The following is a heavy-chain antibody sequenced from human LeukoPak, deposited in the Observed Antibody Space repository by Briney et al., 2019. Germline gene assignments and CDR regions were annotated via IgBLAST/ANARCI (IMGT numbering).Heavy chain of an antibody. J-gene: IGHJ5*02. CDR1: GGSISSSGYY. CDR3: AREGDDYGGNWPGPSALNWFDP. CDR2: FYYSGST. V-gene: IGHV4-39*07. D-gene: IGHD4-23*01. Sequence: PSETLSLTCTVSGGSISSSGYYWGWIRQSPGKGLEWIATFYYSGSTYYNPSLKSRVTISVDTSKNQFSLKLSSVTAADTAVYYCAREGDDYGGNWPGPSALNWFDPWGQGTLVTVSS.